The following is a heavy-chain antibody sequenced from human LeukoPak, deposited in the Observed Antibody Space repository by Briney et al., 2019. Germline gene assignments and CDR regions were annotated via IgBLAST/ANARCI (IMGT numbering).Heavy chain of an antibody. Sequence: SETLSLTCTVSGGSISSGGYYWSWIRQHPGKGLEWIGYIYYSGSTYYNPSLKSRVTISVDTSKNQFSLKLSSVTAADTAVYYCARGHTSQLGIVYWGQGTLVTVSS. J-gene: IGHJ4*02. CDR3: ARGHTSQLGIVY. D-gene: IGHD7-27*01. CDR1: GGSISSGGYY. CDR2: IYYSGST. V-gene: IGHV4-31*03.